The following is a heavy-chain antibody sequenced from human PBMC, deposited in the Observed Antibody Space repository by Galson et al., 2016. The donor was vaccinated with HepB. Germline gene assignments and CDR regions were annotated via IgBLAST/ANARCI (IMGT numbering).Heavy chain of an antibody. CDR1: GLTFSSCA. Sequence: SLRLSCAASGLTFSSCAMYWVRQAPGKGLEWVSAVSGSGTNTYHANSVKGRFTVSRDNSKNTLYLQMSSLRAEDTAVYYCAKGDKVTGWDNWGQGTLVAVSS. V-gene: IGHV3-23*01. D-gene: IGHD6-19*01. CDR3: AKGDKVTGWDN. J-gene: IGHJ4*02. CDR2: VSGSGTNT.